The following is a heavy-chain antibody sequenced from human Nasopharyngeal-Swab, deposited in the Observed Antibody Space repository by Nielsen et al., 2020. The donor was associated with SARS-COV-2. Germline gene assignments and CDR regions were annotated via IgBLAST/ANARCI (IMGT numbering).Heavy chain of an antibody. V-gene: IGHV3-7*01. J-gene: IGHJ4*02. CDR2: IKQDGSEK. CDR3: ARVGGRTSPMGS. CDR1: GFTFRDYW. Sequence: ETLSLTCVASGFTFRDYWMSWVRQAPAKGLEWVASIKQDGSEKNYVDSVKGRFTISRDNAKNSLFLQMDSLRTEDTAFYYCARVGGRTSPMGSWGQGTLITVSS. D-gene: IGHD3-10*01.